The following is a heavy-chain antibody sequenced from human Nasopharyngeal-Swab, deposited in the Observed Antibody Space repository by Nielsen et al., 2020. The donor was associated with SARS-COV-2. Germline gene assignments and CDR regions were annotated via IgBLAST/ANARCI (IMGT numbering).Heavy chain of an antibody. D-gene: IGHD4-11*01. CDR2: ISWNSGSI. J-gene: IGHJ5*02. CDR1: GFTFDDYA. CDR3: AKDWAVTYNWFDP. Sequence: GRSLRLSCAASGFTFDDYAMHWVRQAPGKGLEWVSGISWNSGSIGYADSVKGRFTISRDNAKNSLYLQMNSLRAEDTALYYCAKDWAVTYNWFDPWGQGTLVTVSS. V-gene: IGHV3-9*01.